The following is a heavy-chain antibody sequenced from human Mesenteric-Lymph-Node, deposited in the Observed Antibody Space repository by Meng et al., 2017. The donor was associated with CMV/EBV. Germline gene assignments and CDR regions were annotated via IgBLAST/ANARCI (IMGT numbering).Heavy chain of an antibody. CDR2: IYSGGST. CDR1: GFTVSSNY. J-gene: IGHJ4*02. Sequence: GESLKISCAASGFTVSSNYMSWVRQAPGKGLEWVSVIYSGGSTYYADSVKGRFTISRDNAKNSLYLQMNSLRAEDTAVYYCVPRGDSSSWYFDYWGQGALVTVSS. CDR3: VPRGDSSSWYFDY. D-gene: IGHD6-13*01. V-gene: IGHV3-53*01.